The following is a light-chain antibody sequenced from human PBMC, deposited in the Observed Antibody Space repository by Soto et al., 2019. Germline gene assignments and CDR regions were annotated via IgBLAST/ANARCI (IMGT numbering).Light chain of an antibody. Sequence: QSVLTQPPSVSGAPGQRGTISCTGSSSNIGAGYDVHWYQQLPGTAPKLLIYCNSNRPSGVPDRFSGSKSGTSASLAITGLQAEDEADYYCQSYDSSLSGSNVFGTGTKLTVL. CDR3: QSYDSSLSGSNV. CDR1: SSNIGAGYD. J-gene: IGLJ1*01. V-gene: IGLV1-40*01. CDR2: CNS.